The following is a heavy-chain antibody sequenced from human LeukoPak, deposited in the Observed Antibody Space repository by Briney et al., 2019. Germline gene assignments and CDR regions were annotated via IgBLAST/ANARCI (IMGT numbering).Heavy chain of an antibody. D-gene: IGHD4-11*01. CDR1: GGSFSGYY. CDR3: ARGAGVYSNYPTYYYYYYMDV. Sequence: PSETLSLTCAVYGGSFSGYYWSWIRQPPGKGLEWIGEINHSGSTNYIPSLKSRVTISVDTSKNQFSLKLSSVTAADTAVYYCARGAGVYSNYPTYYYYYYMDVWGKGTTVTVSS. J-gene: IGHJ6*03. V-gene: IGHV4-34*01. CDR2: INHSGST.